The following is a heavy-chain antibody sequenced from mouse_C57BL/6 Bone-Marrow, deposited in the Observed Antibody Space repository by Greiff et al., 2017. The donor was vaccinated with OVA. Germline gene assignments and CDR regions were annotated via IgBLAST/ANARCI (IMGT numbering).Heavy chain of an antibody. D-gene: IGHD1-1*02. CDR1: GYTFTDYY. CDR3: ARRWNYDAMDY. V-gene: IGHV1-26*01. J-gene: IGHJ4*01. Sequence: VQLQQSGPELVKPGASVKISCKASGYTFTDYYMNWVKQSHGKSLEWIGDINPNNGGTSYNQKFKGKATLTVDKSSSTAYMELRSLTSEDSAVYYCARRWNYDAMDYWGQGTSVTVSS. CDR2: INPNNGGT.